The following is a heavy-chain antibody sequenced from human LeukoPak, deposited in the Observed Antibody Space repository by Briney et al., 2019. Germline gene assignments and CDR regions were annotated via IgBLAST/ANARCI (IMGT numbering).Heavy chain of an antibody. V-gene: IGHV3-23*01. CDR2: VSASDDTT. CDR1: GFTFTTYA. J-gene: IGHJ4*02. Sequence: GGSLRLSFVASGFTFTTYAMSWVRRAPGKGLEWVSAVSASDDTTYYADSVKGRFTISRDNSKNTLYLQMSNLRAEDTAIYYCAKRLYCSTTTCYGFDYWGQGTLVTVSS. CDR3: AKRLYCSTTTCYGFDY. D-gene: IGHD2-2*01.